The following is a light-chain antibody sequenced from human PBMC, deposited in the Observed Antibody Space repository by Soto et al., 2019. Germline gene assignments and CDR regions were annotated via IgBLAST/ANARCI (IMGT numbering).Light chain of an antibody. CDR2: NVD. Sequence: QSALTQPASVSGSPGQSITIPCSGRSSDIGGLNYVSWYQQHPGKVPKLIIYNVDNRPSGISDRFSASKSGNTASLTISGLQAEDEAHYYCSSYTTVPSPQWVFAGGTKLTVL. V-gene: IGLV2-14*03. CDR3: SSYTTVPSPQWV. CDR1: SSDIGGLNY. J-gene: IGLJ3*02.